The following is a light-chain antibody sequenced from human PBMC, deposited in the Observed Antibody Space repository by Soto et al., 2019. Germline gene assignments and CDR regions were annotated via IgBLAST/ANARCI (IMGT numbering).Light chain of an antibody. J-gene: IGLJ3*02. CDR1: SSNIGSNT. CDR2: SNN. V-gene: IGLV1-44*01. Sequence: QSVLTQPPSASGTPGQRVTISCSGSSSNIGSNTVNWYQQLPGTAPKLLIYSNNQRPSGVPDRFSGSKSGTSASLAISGLQSEYEADYYCEAWDDSLNGPVFGGWTKLTVL. CDR3: EAWDDSLNGPV.